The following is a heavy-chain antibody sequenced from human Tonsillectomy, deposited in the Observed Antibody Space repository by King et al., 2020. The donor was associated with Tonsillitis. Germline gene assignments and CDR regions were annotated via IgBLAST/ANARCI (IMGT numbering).Heavy chain of an antibody. CDR2: IYHSGST. V-gene: IGHV4-4*02. CDR1: GGSISSNNW. D-gene: IGHD3-16*02. Sequence: QLQESGPGLVKPSGTLSLTCAVSGGSISSNNWWSWVRQPPGKGLEWIGEIYHSGSTNYNPSLKSRVTISVDKSKNQFSLKLSSVTAADTAVYYCGRVREYVWGNFRHYFDYWAQGTLVTVSS. J-gene: IGHJ4*02. CDR3: GRVREYVWGNFRHYFDY.